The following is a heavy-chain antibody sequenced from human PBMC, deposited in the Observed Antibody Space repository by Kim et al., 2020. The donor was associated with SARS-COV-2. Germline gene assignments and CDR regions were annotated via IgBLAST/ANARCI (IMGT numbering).Heavy chain of an antibody. CDR3: ARSSFD. CDR2: YHSGST. Sequence: YHSGSTNYHPSLKSRVTISVDKSKNQFSLKLSSVTAADTAVYYCARSSFDWGQGTLVTVSS. V-gene: IGHV4-4*02. J-gene: IGHJ4*02.